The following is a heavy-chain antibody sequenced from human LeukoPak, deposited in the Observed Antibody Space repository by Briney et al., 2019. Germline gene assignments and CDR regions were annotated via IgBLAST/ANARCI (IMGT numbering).Heavy chain of an antibody. CDR2: ITPVIDSA. J-gene: IGHJ5*02. Sequence: ASVKVSCETSGGTFRTHIFSWVRPAPGQGLEWMGRITPVIDSAKYAQKFQDRITITADTSTGTAYLHLNSLTSEDTAIYYCTRVNLRGSQYNWFDPWGQGTLVTVSS. D-gene: IGHD1-26*01. CDR3: TRVNLRGSQYNWFDP. V-gene: IGHV1-69*08. CDR1: GGTFRTHI.